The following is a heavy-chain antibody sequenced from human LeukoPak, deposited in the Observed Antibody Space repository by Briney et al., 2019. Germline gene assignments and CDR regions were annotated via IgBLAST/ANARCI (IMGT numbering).Heavy chain of an antibody. J-gene: IGHJ5*02. CDR2: IIPIVGTA. D-gene: IGHD2-15*01. V-gene: IGHV1-69*06. CDR3: ARESSGYCSGGSCDWFDP. Sequence: GASVKVSCKASGGTFSSYAISWVRQAPGQGLEWMGGIIPIVGTANYAQKFQGRVTITADKSTSTAYMELSSLRSEDTAVYYCARESSGYCSGGSCDWFDPWGQGTLVTVSS. CDR1: GGTFSSYA.